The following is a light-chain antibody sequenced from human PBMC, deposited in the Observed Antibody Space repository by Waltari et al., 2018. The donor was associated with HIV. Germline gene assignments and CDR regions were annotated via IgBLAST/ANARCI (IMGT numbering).Light chain of an antibody. Sequence: QSVLTQPPSASATPGQRVTISCSGSSSNIGTNYVFWYQQLPGTAPKLLIFRDMQRPSGVPDRFSGSRSGTAASLVISGLRSEDEAEYYCAAWDDSLNGFYVFGSGTRVTVL. CDR2: RDM. J-gene: IGLJ1*01. CDR1: SSNIGTNY. CDR3: AAWDDSLNGFYV. V-gene: IGLV1-47*01.